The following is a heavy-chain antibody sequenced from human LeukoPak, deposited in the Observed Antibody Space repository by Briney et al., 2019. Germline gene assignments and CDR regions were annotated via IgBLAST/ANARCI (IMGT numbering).Heavy chain of an antibody. CDR3: ARDSGYASRWFDP. V-gene: IGHV4-59*01. CDR2: IYYSGST. Sequence: SETLSLTCTVSGGSLSRYYWSWIRHPPGKGLEWIGYIYYSGSTNYNPSLKSRVTISVDTSKNQFSLKLSSVTAADTAVYYCARDSGYASRWFDPWGQGTLVTVSS. J-gene: IGHJ5*02. D-gene: IGHD5-12*01. CDR1: GGSLSRYY.